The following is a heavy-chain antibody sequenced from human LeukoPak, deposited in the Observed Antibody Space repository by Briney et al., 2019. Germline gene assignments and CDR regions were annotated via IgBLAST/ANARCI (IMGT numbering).Heavy chain of an antibody. CDR3: TTGLKTGPTWCIDY. Sequence: GGPLRLSCAASKFTFSHAWMSWVRQAPGKGLEWVGRIKSKTDGGTTHYAAPVKGRFTLSIDDSNNTLYLQMNSLKTEDTAVYYCTTGLKTGPTWCIDYWGQGTLVTVSS. V-gene: IGHV3-15*01. J-gene: IGHJ4*02. D-gene: IGHD1-7*01. CDR2: IKSKTDGGTT. CDR1: KFTFSHAW.